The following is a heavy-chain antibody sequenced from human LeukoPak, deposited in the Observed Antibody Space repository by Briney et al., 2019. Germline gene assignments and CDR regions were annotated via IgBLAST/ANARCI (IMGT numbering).Heavy chain of an antibody. Sequence: SETLSLTCIVSGGSISGYYWNWIRQPAGKGLEWIGRIYTNVITNYNPSLKSRVTISVDKSRNQFSLKLTSVTAADTAVYYCARVPAFYYGDYWTSSNYFDYWGQGTLVTVSS. CDR1: GGSISGYY. J-gene: IGHJ4*02. V-gene: IGHV4-4*07. CDR2: IYTNVIT. D-gene: IGHD4-17*01. CDR3: ARVPAFYYGDYWTSSNYFDY.